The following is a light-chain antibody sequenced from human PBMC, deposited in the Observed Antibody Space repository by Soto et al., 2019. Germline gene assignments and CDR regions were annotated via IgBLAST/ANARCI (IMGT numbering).Light chain of an antibody. CDR1: SSDVGAYNY. J-gene: IGLJ2*01. CDR2: DVS. Sequence: QSLLTQPASVSGSPGQSIAISCTGTSSDVGAYNYVSWYQQHPGKAPKLMIYDVSNRPSGVSNRFSGSKSGNTASLTISGLQAEDEADYYCSSHTTSNTLVFGGGTKLTVL. CDR3: SSHTTSNTLV. V-gene: IGLV2-14*01.